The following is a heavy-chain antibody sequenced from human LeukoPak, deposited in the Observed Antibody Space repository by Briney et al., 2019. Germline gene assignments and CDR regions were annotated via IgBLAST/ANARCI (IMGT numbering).Heavy chain of an antibody. D-gene: IGHD6-6*01. Sequence: KPSETLSLTCTVSGGSISSSRYYWGWIRQPPGKGLEWIGNIYYSGSTYYNPSLKSRVTISLDTSKNQFSLKLSSVTAADTAVYYWARRDIAARLNWFDPWGQGTLVTVSS. CDR3: ARRDIAARLNWFDP. V-gene: IGHV4-39*01. CDR2: IYYSGST. J-gene: IGHJ5*02. CDR1: GGSISSSRYY.